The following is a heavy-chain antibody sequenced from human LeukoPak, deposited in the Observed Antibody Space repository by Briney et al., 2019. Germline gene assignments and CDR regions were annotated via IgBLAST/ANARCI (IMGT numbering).Heavy chain of an antibody. CDR3: ARDPPLVSGPVHYYYYMDV. J-gene: IGHJ6*03. CDR1: GFTFTAYA. CDR2: LAYDGTNE. Sequence: GGSLRLSCAASGFTFTAYAMHWVRQAPGKGLEWVALLAYDGTNEAYTNSVKGRFTISRDNAKNSLYLQMNSLRAEDTAVYYCARDPPLVSGPVHYYYYMDVWGKGTTVTVSS. D-gene: IGHD5/OR15-5a*01. V-gene: IGHV3-30*04.